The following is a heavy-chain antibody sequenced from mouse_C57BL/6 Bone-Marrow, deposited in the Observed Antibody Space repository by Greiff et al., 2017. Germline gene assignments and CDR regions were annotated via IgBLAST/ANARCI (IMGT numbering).Heavy chain of an antibody. V-gene: IGHV8-12*01. D-gene: IGHD2-2*01. CDR2: IYWDDDK. CDR1: GFSLSTSGMG. J-gene: IGHJ4*01. CDR3: ARRSGYDWYAMDY. Sequence: QVTLKVSGPGILQSSQTLSLTCSFSGFSLSTSGMGVSWIRQPSGKGLEWLAHIYWDDDKRYNPSLKSRLTISKDTSRNQVFLKITSVDTADTATYYCARRSGYDWYAMDYWGQGTSVTVSS.